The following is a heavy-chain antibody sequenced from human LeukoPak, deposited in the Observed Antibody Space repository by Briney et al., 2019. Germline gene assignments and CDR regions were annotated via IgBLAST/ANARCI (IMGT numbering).Heavy chain of an antibody. D-gene: IGHD4-17*01. V-gene: IGHV4-34*01. CDR1: GGSFSGYY. J-gene: IGHJ6*02. CDR2: INHSGST. CDR3: ARVVVVITVTTSYYYGMDV. Sequence: PSETLSLTCAVYGGSFSGYYWSWIRQPPGKGLEWIGEINHSGSTNYNPSLKSRVTISVDTSKNQFSLKLSSVTAADTAVYYCARVVVVITVTTSYYYGMDVWGQGTTVTVSS.